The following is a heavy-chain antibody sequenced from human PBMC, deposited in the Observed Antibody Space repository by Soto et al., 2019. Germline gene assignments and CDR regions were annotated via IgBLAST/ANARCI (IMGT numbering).Heavy chain of an antibody. J-gene: IGHJ6*03. Sequence: LQESGPGLVKPSETLSLTCSVFGDSISSRSYYWAWIRRPPGMGLEWIASISYTGNTYYNPSLTGRAAISGDTSKNQCSVKLSYVTAADSAVYYCARFSWYDCDSITNYYMDFWGNGATVTVSS. D-gene: IGHD6-13*01. V-gene: IGHV4-39*01. CDR3: ARFSWYDCDSITNYYMDF. CDR2: ISYTGNT. CDR1: GDSISSRSYY.